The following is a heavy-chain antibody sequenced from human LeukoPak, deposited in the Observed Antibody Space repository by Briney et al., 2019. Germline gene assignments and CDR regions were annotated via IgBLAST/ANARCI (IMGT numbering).Heavy chain of an antibody. D-gene: IGHD2-2*01. J-gene: IGHJ4*02. CDR3: AKDLSPLVTSLIDY. CDR2: ISGSGGST. V-gene: IGHV3-23*01. Sequence: PGGSLRLSCAASGFTFSSNYMSWVRQAPGKGLEWVSAISGSGGSTYYADSVKGRFTISRDNSKNTLYLQMNSLRAEDTAVYYCAKDLSPLVTSLIDYWGQGALVTVSS. CDR1: GFTFSSNY.